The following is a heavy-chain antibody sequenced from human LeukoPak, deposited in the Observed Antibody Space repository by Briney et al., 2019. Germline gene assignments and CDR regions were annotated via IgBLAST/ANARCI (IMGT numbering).Heavy chain of an antibody. CDR3: VYDYGDYVFDY. Sequence: ASVKVSCKASGYTFTSYDINWVRQATGQGLEWMGWMNPNSGNTGYAQKFQGRVTMTRNTSISTAYMELSSLRSEDTAVYYCVYDYGDYVFDYWGQGTLVAVSS. D-gene: IGHD4-17*01. J-gene: IGHJ4*02. CDR1: GYTFTSYD. V-gene: IGHV1-8*01. CDR2: MNPNSGNT.